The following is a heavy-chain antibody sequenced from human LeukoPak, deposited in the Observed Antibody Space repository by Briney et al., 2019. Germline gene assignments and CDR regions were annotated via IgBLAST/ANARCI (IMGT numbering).Heavy chain of an antibody. D-gene: IGHD3-10*01. CDR2: INHSGST. CDR1: GGSFSGYY. V-gene: IGHV4-34*01. J-gene: IGHJ5*02. Sequence: PSETLSLTCAVYGGSFSGYYWSWIRQPPGKGLEWIGEINHSGSTNYNPSLKSRVTISVDRSKNQFSLKLSSVTAADTAVYYCARGHYYGSGSYYLTWFDPWGQGTLVTVSS. CDR3: ARGHYYGSGSYYLTWFDP.